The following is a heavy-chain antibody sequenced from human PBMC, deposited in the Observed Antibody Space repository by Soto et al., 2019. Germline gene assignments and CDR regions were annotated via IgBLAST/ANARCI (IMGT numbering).Heavy chain of an antibody. CDR3: ATDNYGMDV. V-gene: IGHV3-23*01. J-gene: IGHJ6*02. CDR2: ISGSGSSA. Sequence: GGSLRLSCAASGFTFSNYAMNWVRQAPGKGLEWVSAISGSGSSANYADAVKGRFAVSRDDSKNTFYLQMESLRAEDTAVYYCATDNYGMDVWGQGTTVTVSS. CDR1: GFTFSNYA.